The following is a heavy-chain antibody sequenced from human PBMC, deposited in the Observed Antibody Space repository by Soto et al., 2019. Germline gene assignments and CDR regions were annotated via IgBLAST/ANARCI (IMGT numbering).Heavy chain of an antibody. CDR3: ARHHGSPGSYFGMDV. CDR2: IYPGDSDT. V-gene: IGHV5-51*01. Sequence: PGESLKISCKGSGYSFTSYWISWVRQMPGKGLEWMGIIYPGDSDTRYSPSFQGQVTISADKSTSTAYLQWRSLKASDTAMYYCARHHGSPGSYFGMDVWGQGTTVTVSS. CDR1: GYSFTSYW. D-gene: IGHD6-13*01. J-gene: IGHJ6*02.